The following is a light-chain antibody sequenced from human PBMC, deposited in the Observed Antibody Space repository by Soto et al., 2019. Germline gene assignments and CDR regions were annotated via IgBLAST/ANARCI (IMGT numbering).Light chain of an antibody. CDR2: AAS. Sequence: DIQMTQSPSSVSASVGDRVTITGRASQDISSWLAWYQQNTGKIPKLLIYAASSMQSGVPSRSSGSGSRTDSTPIISSLQPEDLVTYYFPQANSFPITLGQGTRRELK. V-gene: IGKV1-12*01. CDR3: PQANSFPIT. CDR1: QDISSW. J-gene: IGKJ5*01.